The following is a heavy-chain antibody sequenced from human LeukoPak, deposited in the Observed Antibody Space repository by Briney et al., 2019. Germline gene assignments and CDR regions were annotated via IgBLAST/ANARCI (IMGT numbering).Heavy chain of an antibody. D-gene: IGHD3-22*01. V-gene: IGHV1-24*01. CDR1: GYTLTELS. J-gene: IGHJ4*02. Sequence: ASVKVSCKVSGYTLTELSMHWVRQAPGKGLEWMGGFDPEDGETIYAQKFQGRVTMTRDTSTSTVYMELSSLRSEDTAVYYCARSQDYYDSSGYLNAFDYWGQGTLVTVSS. CDR3: ARSQDYYDSSGYLNAFDY. CDR2: FDPEDGET.